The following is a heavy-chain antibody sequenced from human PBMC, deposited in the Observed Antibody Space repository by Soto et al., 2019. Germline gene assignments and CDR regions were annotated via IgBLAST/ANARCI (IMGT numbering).Heavy chain of an antibody. CDR1: GFTFSSYA. J-gene: IGHJ4*02. Sequence: GGSLRLSCAASGFTFSSYAMGWVRQGPGKGLEWVAVVSIGGSTHYADSVRGRFTISRDNSKNTLSLQMNSLTAEDTAVYFCAKRRGAGGHFDYWGQGTLVTVSS. CDR2: VSIGGST. V-gene: IGHV3-23*01. D-gene: IGHD2-15*01. CDR3: AKRRGAGGHFDY.